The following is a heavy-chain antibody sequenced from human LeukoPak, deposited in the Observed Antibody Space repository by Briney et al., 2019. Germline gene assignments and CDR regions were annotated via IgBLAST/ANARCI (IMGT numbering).Heavy chain of an antibody. CDR3: AKGVLWFGELSHYFDY. D-gene: IGHD3-10*01. Sequence: GGSLTLSCAASGFTFNDAWMSWVRQAPGKGLEWVSAISGSGGSTYYADSVKGRFTISRDNSKNTLYLQMNSLRAEDTAVYYCAKGVLWFGELSHYFDYWGQGTLVTVSS. J-gene: IGHJ4*02. V-gene: IGHV3-23*01. CDR2: ISGSGGST. CDR1: GFTFNDAW.